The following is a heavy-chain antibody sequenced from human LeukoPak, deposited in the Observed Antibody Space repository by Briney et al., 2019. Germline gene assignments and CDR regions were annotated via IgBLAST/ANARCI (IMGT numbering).Heavy chain of an antibody. CDR3: ARASGVATIPYYYGMDV. CDR2: IYYSGST. V-gene: IGHV4-59*01. CDR1: GGSISSYY. Sequence: SETLSLTCTVSGGSISSYYWSWIRQPPGKGLEWIGYIYYSGSTNYNPSLKSRVTISVDTSKNQFSLKLSSVTAADTAVYYCARASGVATIPYYYGMDVWGQGTTVTVSS. J-gene: IGHJ6*02. D-gene: IGHD5-12*01.